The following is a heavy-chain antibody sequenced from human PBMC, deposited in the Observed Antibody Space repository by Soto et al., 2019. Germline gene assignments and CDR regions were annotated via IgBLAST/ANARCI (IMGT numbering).Heavy chain of an antibody. CDR2: ITTYNGDT. CDR1: GYSFTGYG. J-gene: IGHJ3*01. Sequence: QVQLVQSGAEVKKPGASVKVSCKASGYSFTGYGINWVRQAPGQGLQWLGRITTYNGDTNYAQNFQGRVTMTTDTSTSTTYMELRSLRSDDTAVYFCARGRGYSLIPVVDDAVDVWDQGTLVTVSS. CDR3: ARGRGYSLIPVVDDAVDV. D-gene: IGHD5-12*01. V-gene: IGHV1-18*04.